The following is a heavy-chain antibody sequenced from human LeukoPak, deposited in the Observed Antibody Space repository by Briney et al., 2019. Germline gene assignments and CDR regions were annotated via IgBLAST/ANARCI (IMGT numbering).Heavy chain of an antibody. CDR2: ISYDGSNK. Sequence: GGSLRLSCAASGFTFSSYGMHWVRQAPGKGLEWVAVISYDGSNKYYADSVKGRFTISRDNSKNTLYLRMNSLRAEDTAVYYCAKGYDSYFDYWGQGTLVTVSS. J-gene: IGHJ4*02. CDR1: GFTFSSYG. CDR3: AKGYDSYFDY. D-gene: IGHD3-3*01. V-gene: IGHV3-30*18.